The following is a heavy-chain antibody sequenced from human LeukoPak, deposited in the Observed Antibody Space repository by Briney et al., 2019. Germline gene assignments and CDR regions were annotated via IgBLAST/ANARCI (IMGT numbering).Heavy chain of an antibody. CDR2: ISSSSSYI. V-gene: IGHV3-21*01. D-gene: IGHD3-10*01. Sequence: GGSLRLSCAASGFTFSSYSMTWVRQAPGKGLEWVSSISSSSSYIYYADSVKGRFTISRDNAKNSLYLQMNSLRAEGTAVYYCARPLRSYDNHYFFDYWGQGTLVTVSS. J-gene: IGHJ4*02. CDR1: GFTFSSYS. CDR3: ARPLRSYDNHYFFDY.